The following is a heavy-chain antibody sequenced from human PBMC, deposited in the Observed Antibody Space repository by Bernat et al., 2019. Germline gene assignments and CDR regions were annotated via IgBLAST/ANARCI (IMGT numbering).Heavy chain of an antibody. CDR1: GFTFSSYG. Sequence: QVQLVESGGGVVQPGRSLRLSCAASGFTFSSYGMHWVRQAPGKRLEWVAVIWYDGSNKYYADSVKGRFTISRDNSKNTLYLQMNSLRAEDTAVYYCAREDGYNLSSFDYWGQGTLVTVSS. V-gene: IGHV3-33*01. J-gene: IGHJ4*02. CDR3: AREDGYNLSSFDY. CDR2: IWYDGSNK. D-gene: IGHD5-24*01.